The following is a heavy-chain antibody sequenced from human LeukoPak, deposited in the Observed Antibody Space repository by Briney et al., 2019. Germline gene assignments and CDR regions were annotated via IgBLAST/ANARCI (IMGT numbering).Heavy chain of an antibody. J-gene: IGHJ6*03. CDR2: IYTSGST. CDR1: GGSISSYY. V-gene: IGHV4-4*09. CDR3: ARQRGYDFWSGYLYYYYYYMDV. Sequence: SETLSLTCTVSGGSISSYYWSWIRQPPGKGLEWIGYIYTSGSTNYNPSLKSRVTISVDTSKNQFSLKLNSVTAADTAVYYCARQRGYDFWSGYLYYYYYYMDVWGKGTTVTVSS. D-gene: IGHD3-3*01.